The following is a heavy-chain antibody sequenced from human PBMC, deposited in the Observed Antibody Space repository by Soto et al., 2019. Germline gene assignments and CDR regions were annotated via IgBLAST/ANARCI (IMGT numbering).Heavy chain of an antibody. V-gene: IGHV1-8*01. Sequence: QVQLVQSGAEVKKPGASVKVSCKASGYTFTSYGINWVRQATGQGLEWVGWMNPNSGDTDYAQKFQGRVNMTGDTSINTVYIELSILRSEDTAVYYCAKEAAYYYYGMDVWGQGTMVTVSS. CDR2: MNPNSGDT. D-gene: IGHD2-15*01. J-gene: IGHJ6*02. CDR1: GYTFTSYG. CDR3: AKEAAYYYYGMDV.